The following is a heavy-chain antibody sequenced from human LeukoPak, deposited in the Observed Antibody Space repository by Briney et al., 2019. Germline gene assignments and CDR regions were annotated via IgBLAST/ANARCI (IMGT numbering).Heavy chain of an antibody. CDR1: GMNFSITS. CDR2: IHKSSSPI. D-gene: IGHD1-1*01. J-gene: IGHJ4*02. Sequence: GGSPRLSCAASGMNFSITSMNWVRQAPGKGLQWISYIHKSSSPIYYADSVKGRFTISRDSARNSLFLQMNSLRAEDTAVYYCADNLSRWGQGTLVTVSS. CDR3: ADNLSR. V-gene: IGHV3-48*04.